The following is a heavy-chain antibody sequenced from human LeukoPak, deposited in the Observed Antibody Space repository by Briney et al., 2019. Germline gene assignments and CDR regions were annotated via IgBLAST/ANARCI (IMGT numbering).Heavy chain of an antibody. J-gene: IGHJ4*02. CDR2: ISSSDNTI. D-gene: IGHD1-26*01. V-gene: IGHV3-48*03. Sequence: GGSLRLSCAASGFTFSSYELNWVRQAPGRGLEWVSYISSSDNTIYYANSVKGRFTISRDNAKNSLHLQMNSLRAEDTAVYYCARGIVGSPMISSDWGQGTLVTVSS. CDR3: ARGIVGSPMISSD. CDR1: GFTFSSYE.